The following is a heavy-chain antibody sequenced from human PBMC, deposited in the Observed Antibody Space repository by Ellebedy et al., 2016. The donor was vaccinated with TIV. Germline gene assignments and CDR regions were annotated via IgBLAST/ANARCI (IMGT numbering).Heavy chain of an antibody. J-gene: IGHJ5*02. V-gene: IGHV1-46*01. Sequence: ASVKVSXKASGYTFTSYYMHWVRQAPGQGLEWMGIINPSGGSTSYAQKFQGRVTITRDTSASTAYMELSSLRSEDTAVYYCARVWWRSSSSTPYNSWGQGTLVTVSS. CDR2: INPSGGST. CDR3: ARVWWRSSSSTPYNS. CDR1: GYTFTSYY. D-gene: IGHD6-13*01.